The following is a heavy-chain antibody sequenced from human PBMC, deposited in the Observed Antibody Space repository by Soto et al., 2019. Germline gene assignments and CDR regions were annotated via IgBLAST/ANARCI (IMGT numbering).Heavy chain of an antibody. D-gene: IGHD7-27*01. CDR2: IKSKTDGGTT. J-gene: IGHJ4*02. Sequence: GGSLRLSCAASGFTFSNAWMSWVRQAPGKGLEWVGRIKSKTDGGTTDYAAPVKGRFTISRDDSKNTLYLQMNSLKTEDTAVYYCSTDSLCYLGPRDESNAAVDNGSQEALLPVSS. CDR3: STDSLCYLGPRDESNAAVDN. CDR1: GFTFSNAW. V-gene: IGHV3-15*01.